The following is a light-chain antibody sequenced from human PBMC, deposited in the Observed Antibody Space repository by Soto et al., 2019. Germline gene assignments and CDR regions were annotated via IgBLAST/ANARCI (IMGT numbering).Light chain of an antibody. CDR2: KAS. Sequence: DIKMTQSPSTLSASVGDRVTITCRASQIISNWLAWYQQKPGKAPKLLIYKASSLESGVPSRFSGSGSGTEFTLTISSLQPDDFTTYYCQQYNNYWTFGQGTKVEIK. V-gene: IGKV1-5*03. CDR1: QIISNW. J-gene: IGKJ1*01. CDR3: QQYNNYWT.